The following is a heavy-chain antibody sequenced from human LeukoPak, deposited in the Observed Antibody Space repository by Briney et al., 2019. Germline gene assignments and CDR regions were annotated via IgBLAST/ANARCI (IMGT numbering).Heavy chain of an antibody. Sequence: SVKVSCKASGYTFTSYYMHWVRQAPGQGLEWMGGIIPIFGTANYAQKFQGRVTITADESTSTAYMELSSLRSEDTAVYYCAREAIDYYDSSGRGAFDIWGQGTMVTVSS. J-gene: IGHJ3*02. D-gene: IGHD3-22*01. CDR3: AREAIDYYDSSGRGAFDI. CDR1: GYTFTSYY. V-gene: IGHV1-69*13. CDR2: IIPIFGTA.